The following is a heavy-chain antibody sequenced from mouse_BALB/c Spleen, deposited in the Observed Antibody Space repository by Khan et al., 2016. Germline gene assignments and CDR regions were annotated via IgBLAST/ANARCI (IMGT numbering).Heavy chain of an antibody. CDR3: ARAMITTTFDYTLDF. Sequence: QVQLQQSGPELMKPGASVKISCKASGYAFSDYWINWVKQRPGQGLEWIGRIYPGDGDTDYNGEFKGKATLTADKSSSTAYIQLSSLTSVDSAVYVCARAMITTTFDYTLDFWGQGTSVTVSA. D-gene: IGHD2-4*01. V-gene: IGHV1-82*01. CDR1: GYAFSDYW. J-gene: IGHJ4*01. CDR2: IYPGDGDT.